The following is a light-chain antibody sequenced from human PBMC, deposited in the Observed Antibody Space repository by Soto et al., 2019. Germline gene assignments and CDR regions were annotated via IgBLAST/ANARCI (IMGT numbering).Light chain of an antibody. CDR2: AAS. V-gene: IGKV1-39*01. J-gene: IGKJ1*01. Sequence: IQMTQSPSSLSASVGDRVTITCRASQSISSYLNWYQQKPGKAPKLLIYAASSLQSGVPSRFSGSGSGTDFTLTISSLQPEDFATYYCQQSHSTLLTFGQGTKVDI. CDR3: QQSHSTLLT. CDR1: QSISSY.